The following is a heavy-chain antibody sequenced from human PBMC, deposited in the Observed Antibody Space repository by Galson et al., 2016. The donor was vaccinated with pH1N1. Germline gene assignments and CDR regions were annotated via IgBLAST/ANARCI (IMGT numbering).Heavy chain of an antibody. CDR1: GGSVSSGDYY. CDR2: MHYSGSY. V-gene: IGHV4-30-4*08. CDR3: GGIPRHYVSGGVHFGRFDP. D-gene: IGHD2-15*01. J-gene: IGHJ5*02. Sequence: TLSLTCTVSGGSVSSGDYYWNWIRQPPGEGLEWIGYMHYSGSYNNNPSLRSRITISIDASRNQFSLQLTSVTAADTAVYYCGGIPRHYVSGGVHFGRFDPWGQGVLVTVSS.